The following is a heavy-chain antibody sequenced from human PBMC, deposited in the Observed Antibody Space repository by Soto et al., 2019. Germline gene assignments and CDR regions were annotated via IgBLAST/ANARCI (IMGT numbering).Heavy chain of an antibody. D-gene: IGHD6-13*01. CDR2: INPTGGST. CDR1: GYTFTTHY. J-gene: IGHJ6*02. Sequence: GASMKVSCKASGYTFTTHYLHWVRQAPGQRLGWMGIINPTGGSTNYAQKFQGKITMTRDTSTSTVYMELSSLTSEDTAVYYCAREEQQLSAAYYYYYGMDVWGQGTTVTVSS. CDR3: AREEQQLSAAYYYYYGMDV. V-gene: IGHV1-46*03.